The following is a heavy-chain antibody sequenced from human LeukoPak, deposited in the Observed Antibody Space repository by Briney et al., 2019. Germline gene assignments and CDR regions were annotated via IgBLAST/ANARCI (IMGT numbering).Heavy chain of an antibody. D-gene: IGHD3-22*01. J-gene: IGHJ2*01. Sequence: PSETLSLTCTVSRGSISTYYWSWIRKPPGKGMEWIGYIYYDGSPKYHPSLKSRVTISVDTSKNQFSLKLSSVTAADTAVYYCARDRDSSGLRDFDLWGRGTLVTVSA. CDR2: IYYDGSP. CDR1: RGSISTYY. V-gene: IGHV4-59*01. CDR3: ARDRDSSGLRDFDL.